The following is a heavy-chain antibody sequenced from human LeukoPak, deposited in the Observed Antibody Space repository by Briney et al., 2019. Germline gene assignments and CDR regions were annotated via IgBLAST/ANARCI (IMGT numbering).Heavy chain of an antibody. CDR2: ISSSGSTI. J-gene: IGHJ6*03. D-gene: IGHD2-8*01. CDR1: GFTFSSYE. Sequence: GGSLRLSCAASGFTFSSYEMNWVRQAPGKGLEWVSYISSSGSTIYYADSVKGRFSISRDSSKNILYLQMNSLRAEDTAVYYCAKDRCSNGVGCYYYYMDVWGKGTTVTISS. V-gene: IGHV3-48*03. CDR3: AKDRCSNGVGCYYYYMDV.